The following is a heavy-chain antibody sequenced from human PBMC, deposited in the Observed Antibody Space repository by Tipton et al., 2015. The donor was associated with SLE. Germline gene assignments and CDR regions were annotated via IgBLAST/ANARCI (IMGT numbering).Heavy chain of an antibody. CDR3: ASGILTGNAAFDV. J-gene: IGHJ3*01. CDR2: IYYSGTA. CDR1: GDSISSRSYY. D-gene: IGHD3-9*01. V-gene: IGHV4-39*07. Sequence: LRLSCTVSGDSISSRSYYWAWIRQPPGKDLEWIATIYYSGTAYYNPSLRSRVTISVDTSKNQFSLILRSVTAADTAVYYCASGILTGNAAFDVWGQGTMVTVSS.